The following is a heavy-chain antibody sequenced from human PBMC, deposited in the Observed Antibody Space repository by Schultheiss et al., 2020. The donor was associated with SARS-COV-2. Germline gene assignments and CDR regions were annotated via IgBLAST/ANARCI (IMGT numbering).Heavy chain of an antibody. CDR1: GFTFSSYA. Sequence: GESLKISCAASGFTFSSYAMSWVRQAPGKGLEWVSAISGSGGSTYYADSVKGRFTISRDNSKNTLYLQMNSLRAEDTAVYYCAKDPYYYYYMDVWGKGTTVTVSS. CDR2: ISGSGGST. V-gene: IGHV3-23*01. J-gene: IGHJ6*03. CDR3: AKDPYYYYYMDV.